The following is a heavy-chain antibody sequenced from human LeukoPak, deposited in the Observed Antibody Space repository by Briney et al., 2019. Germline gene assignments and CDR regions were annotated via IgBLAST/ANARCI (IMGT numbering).Heavy chain of an antibody. J-gene: IGHJ4*02. CDR3: ASRDGYSLDY. Sequence: SETLSLTCTVSGGSISSSSYYWGWIRQPPGKGLKWIGSIYYSGSTYYNPSLKSRVTISVDTSKNQFSLKLSSVTAADTAVYYCASRDGYSLDYWGQGTLVTVSS. CDR1: GGSISSSSYY. D-gene: IGHD5-24*01. CDR2: IYYSGST. V-gene: IGHV4-39*01.